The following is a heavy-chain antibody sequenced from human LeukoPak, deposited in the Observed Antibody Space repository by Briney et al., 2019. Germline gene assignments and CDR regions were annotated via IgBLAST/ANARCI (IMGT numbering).Heavy chain of an antibody. CDR1: GFTFSSYE. V-gene: IGHV3-48*03. J-gene: IGHJ6*03. CDR3: ARIIHYYGSGSYYYYYYMDV. CDR2: ISSSGSTI. Sequence: GGSLRLSCAASGFTFSSYEMNRVRQAPGKGLEWVSYISSSGSTIYCADSVKGRFTISRDNAKNSLYLQMNSLRSEDTAVYYCARIIHYYGSGSYYYYYYMDVWGKGTTVTISS. D-gene: IGHD3-10*01.